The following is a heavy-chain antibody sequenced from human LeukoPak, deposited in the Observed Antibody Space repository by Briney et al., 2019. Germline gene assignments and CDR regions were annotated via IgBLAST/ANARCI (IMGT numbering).Heavy chain of an antibody. CDR2: IYHSGST. V-gene: IGHV4-30-2*01. D-gene: IGHD3-10*01. CDR3: AKGSYYYYGMDV. CDR1: GGSISSGGYS. Sequence: SETLSLTCAVSGGSISSGGYSWSWIRQPPGKGLERIGYIYHSGSTYYNPPLRSRVTISVDRSKNQFSLKLSSVTAADTAVYYCAKGSYYYYGMDVWGQGTTVTVSS. J-gene: IGHJ6*02.